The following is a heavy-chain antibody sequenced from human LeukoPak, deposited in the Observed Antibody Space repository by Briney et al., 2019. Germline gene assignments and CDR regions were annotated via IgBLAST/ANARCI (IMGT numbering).Heavy chain of an antibody. J-gene: IGHJ4*02. Sequence: GGSLRLSCAASGFTFSSYSMNWVRQAPGKGLEWVSSISSSSSYIYYADSVKGRFTISRDNAKNSLYLQMNSLRAEDTAVYYCARGEYYDFWSGPNTYYFDYWGQGTLVTVSS. D-gene: IGHD3-3*01. V-gene: IGHV3-21*01. CDR2: ISSSSSYI. CDR3: ARGEYYDFWSGPNTYYFDY. CDR1: GFTFSSYS.